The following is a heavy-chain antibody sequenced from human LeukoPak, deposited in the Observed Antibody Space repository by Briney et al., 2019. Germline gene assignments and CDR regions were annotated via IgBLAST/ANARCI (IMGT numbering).Heavy chain of an antibody. CDR2: IPYDGSNK. CDR3: ARGRSGYYCFDY. Sequence: PGGSLRLSCAASGFTFSSYAMHWVRQAPGKGLEWGAVIPYDGSNKYYADSVKGRFTISRDNSKNTLYLQMNSLRAEDTAVYYCARGRSGYYCFDYWGQGTLVTVSS. D-gene: IGHD3-22*01. CDR1: GFTFSSYA. J-gene: IGHJ4*02. V-gene: IGHV3-30-3*01.